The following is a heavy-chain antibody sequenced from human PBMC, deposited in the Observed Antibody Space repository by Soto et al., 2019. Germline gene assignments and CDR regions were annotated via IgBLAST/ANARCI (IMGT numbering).Heavy chain of an antibody. D-gene: IGHD3-10*02. CDR1: GFSFASYT. CDR2: ISGSGAAT. Sequence: EVRLLESGADLVQPGGSLRLSCAASGFSFASYTMSWVRQAPGEGLKWVSAISGSGAATYYTDSVKGRFTSSIDNSKNTLYLQMNSLRVDDTATYFCAKGPLGSMSPYHWGQGALVTVSS. CDR3: AKGPLGSMSPYH. J-gene: IGHJ5*02. V-gene: IGHV3-23*01.